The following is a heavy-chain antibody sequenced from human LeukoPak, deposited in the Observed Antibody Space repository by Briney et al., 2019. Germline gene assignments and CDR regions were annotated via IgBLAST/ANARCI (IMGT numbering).Heavy chain of an antibody. CDR1: GFTFGWHW. Sequence: GGSLRLSCAASGFTFGWHWMSWVRQAPGKGLEWVANIKQDGSQRYYVDSVKGRFTISRDNAKNSLYLQMSSLRAEDTAMYYCARDSGRGGESGYYDLWGQRTLVAVSS. D-gene: IGHD3-3*01. V-gene: IGHV3-7*01. CDR3: ARDSGRGGESGYYDL. CDR2: IKQDGSQR. J-gene: IGHJ5*02.